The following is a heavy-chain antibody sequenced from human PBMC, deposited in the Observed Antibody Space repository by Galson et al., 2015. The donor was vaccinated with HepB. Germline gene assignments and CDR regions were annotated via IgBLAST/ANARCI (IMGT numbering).Heavy chain of an antibody. Sequence: QVQLQESGPGLVKPSQTLSLTCTVSGGSISNYYWTWIRQPPGKGLEWIGYVYYSGTTNYNPSLKSRVTISLDMSKNQFSLKLSSVTAADTAIYYCASASHTFWSGLFDYWGQGTLVTVSS. CDR3: ASASHTFWSGLFDY. CDR2: VYYSGTT. D-gene: IGHD2/OR15-2a*01. V-gene: IGHV4-59*01. J-gene: IGHJ4*01. CDR1: GGSISNYY.